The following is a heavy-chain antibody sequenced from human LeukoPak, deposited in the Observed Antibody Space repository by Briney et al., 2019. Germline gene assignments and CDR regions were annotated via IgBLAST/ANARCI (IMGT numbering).Heavy chain of an antibody. CDR2: ISAYNGNT. Sequence: ASVKVSCKASGYTFTSYGISWVRQAPGQGLEWMGWISAYNGNTNYAQKLQGRVTMTTDTSTSTAYMELRSLRSDDTAVYYCARGLWFGELLSIPNFDYWGQGTLVTVSS. V-gene: IGHV1-18*01. CDR1: GYTFTSYG. J-gene: IGHJ4*02. CDR3: ARGLWFGELLSIPNFDY. D-gene: IGHD3-10*01.